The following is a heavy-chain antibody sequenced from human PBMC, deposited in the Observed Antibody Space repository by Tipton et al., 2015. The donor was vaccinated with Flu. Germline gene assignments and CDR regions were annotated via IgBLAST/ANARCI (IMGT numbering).Heavy chain of an antibody. J-gene: IGHJ4*02. CDR2: ITSSDNI. D-gene: IGHD1-26*01. CDR1: GFTFSAYT. V-gene: IGHV3-69-1*01. CDR3: ARVGVGAQFDY. Sequence: SLRLSCAASGFTFSAYTMSWVRQAPGKGLEWVLSITSSDNIYYADSVKGRFTVSRDNAMNSLYLQMNSLRAEDTAVFYCARVGVGAQFDYWGQGTLVTVSS.